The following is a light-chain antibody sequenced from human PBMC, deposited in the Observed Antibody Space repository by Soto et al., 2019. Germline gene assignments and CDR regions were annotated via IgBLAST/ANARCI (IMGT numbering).Light chain of an antibody. CDR2: DVT. CDR3: SSFTGSSYV. V-gene: IGLV2-14*03. CDR1: SIDVGNNNY. J-gene: IGLJ1*01. Sequence: ALTQXSSVSGSPGQSITISYNGTSIDVGNNNYVSWYQHNPGRAPKVMICDVTNRPSGVSNRFSGSKSGNTASLTISGLQAEDEADYYCSSFTGSSYVFGTGTKVTVL.